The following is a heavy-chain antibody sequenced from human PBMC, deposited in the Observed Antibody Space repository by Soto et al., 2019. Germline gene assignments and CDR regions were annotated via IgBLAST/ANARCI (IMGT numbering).Heavy chain of an antibody. J-gene: IGHJ5*02. CDR1: GFTFSDYY. Sequence: GGSLRLSCAASGFTFSDYYMSWIRQTPGKGLEWVSYIWSNGKGMYYADSVKGRFTISRDNAKNSLYLQMNNLRAEDTAVYYCARSNTVSCYFFDPWGQGSLVTVSS. D-gene: IGHD2-21*01. CDR3: ARSNTVSCYFFDP. V-gene: IGHV3-11*01. CDR2: IWSNGKGM.